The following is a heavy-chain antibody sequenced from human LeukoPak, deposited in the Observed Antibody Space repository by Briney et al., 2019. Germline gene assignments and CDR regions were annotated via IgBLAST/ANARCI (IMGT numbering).Heavy chain of an antibody. J-gene: IGHJ4*02. CDR1: GGSISSYY. CDR3: ARHGGYSGYDFTYFDY. V-gene: IGHV4-4*09. CDR2: IYTSGST. Sequence: SETLSHTCTVSGGSISSYYWSWIRQPPGKGLEWIGYIYTSGSTNYNPSLKSRVTISVDTSKNQFSLKLSSVTAADTAVYYCARHGGYSGYDFTYFDYWGQGTLVTVSS. D-gene: IGHD5-12*01.